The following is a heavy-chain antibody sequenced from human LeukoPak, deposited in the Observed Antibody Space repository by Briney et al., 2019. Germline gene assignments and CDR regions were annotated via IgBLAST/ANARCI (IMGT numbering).Heavy chain of an antibody. Sequence: KASETLSLTCAVYGGSFSGYYWSWIRQPPGKGLEWIGEINHSGSTNYNPSLKSRVTMSVDTSKNQFSLKLSSVTAADTAVYYCARESELIAAAGTRVDYWGQGTLVTVSS. J-gene: IGHJ4*02. D-gene: IGHD6-13*01. V-gene: IGHV4-34*01. CDR2: INHSGST. CDR1: GGSFSGYY. CDR3: ARESELIAAAGTRVDY.